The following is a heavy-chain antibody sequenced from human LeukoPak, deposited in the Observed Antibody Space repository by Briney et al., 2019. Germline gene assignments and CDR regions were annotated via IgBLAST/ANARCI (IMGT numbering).Heavy chain of an antibody. Sequence: RSSETLSLTCAVSADSINSRNWWSWVRQSPGKGLEWIGEFCHCGSTNYNPSLKSRATISVDKSKSQFSLKLNSVSAADTAVYYCVRNGRHYFDFWGQGTLVTVSS. CDR1: ADSINSRNW. CDR2: FCHCGST. J-gene: IGHJ4*02. V-gene: IGHV4-4*02. CDR3: VRNGRHYFDF. D-gene: IGHD2-8*01.